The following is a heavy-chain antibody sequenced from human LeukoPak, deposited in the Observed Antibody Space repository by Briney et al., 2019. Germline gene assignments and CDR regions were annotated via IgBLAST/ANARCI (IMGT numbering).Heavy chain of an antibody. CDR3: ARFGYCSSTSCYTTMDV. Sequence: GESLKISCKGSGYSFTSYWIGWVRQMPGKGLEWMGIIYPGDSDTRYSPSFQGQVTISADKSISTAYLQWSSLKASDTAMYYCARFGYCSSTSCYTTMDVWGNGTTVTVSS. V-gene: IGHV5-51*01. D-gene: IGHD2-2*02. J-gene: IGHJ6*04. CDR2: IYPGDSDT. CDR1: GYSFTSYW.